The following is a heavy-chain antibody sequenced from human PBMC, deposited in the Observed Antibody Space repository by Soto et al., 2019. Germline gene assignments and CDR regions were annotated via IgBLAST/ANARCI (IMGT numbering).Heavy chain of an antibody. V-gene: IGHV4-31*03. J-gene: IGHJ5*02. D-gene: IGHD1-26*01. Sequence: VQLQESGPGLVKPSQTLSLTCTVSGDSISSNGYYWSWIRQHPEKGLEWIGYINYSGNTYYSSSLKSRVTISGDTSKNQFSLNLSSVTAADTAVYYCASGTGGPEGSWGQGTLFTVSS. CDR3: ASGTGGPEGS. CDR1: GDSISSNGYY. CDR2: INYSGNT.